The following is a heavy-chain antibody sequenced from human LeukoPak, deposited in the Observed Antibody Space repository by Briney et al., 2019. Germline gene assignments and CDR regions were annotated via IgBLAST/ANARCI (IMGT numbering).Heavy chain of an antibody. J-gene: IGHJ4*02. CDR1: GFTFSSYS. CDR3: ATWVVGAVFDY. CDR2: ISSSSSYI. V-gene: IGHV3-21*01. Sequence: GGSLRLSCAASGFTFSSYSMNWVRQAPGKGLKWVSSISSSSSYIYYADSVKGRFTISRDNAKNSLYLQMNSLRAEDTAVYYCATWVVGAVFDYWGQGTLVTVSS. D-gene: IGHD1-26*01.